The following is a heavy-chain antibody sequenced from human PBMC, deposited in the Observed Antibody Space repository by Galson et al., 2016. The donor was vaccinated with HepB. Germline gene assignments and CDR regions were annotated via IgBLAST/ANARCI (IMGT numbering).Heavy chain of an antibody. J-gene: IGHJ4*02. Sequence: SLRLSCAASGFIFSSYAMTWVRQAPGEGPEWVSTFGDGGDIYYADSMKGRFTISRDNSRNTLYLQMNSLRADDTAVYYCAGVPSGKRLDYWGQGTLFTVSA. D-gene: IGHD2-2*01. CDR2: FGDGGDI. CDR3: AGVPSGKRLDY. CDR1: GFIFSSYA. V-gene: IGHV3-23*01.